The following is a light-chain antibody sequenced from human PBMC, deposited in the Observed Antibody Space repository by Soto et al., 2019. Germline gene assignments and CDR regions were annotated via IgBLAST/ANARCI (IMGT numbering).Light chain of an antibody. V-gene: IGKV3-15*01. J-gene: IGKJ1*01. Sequence: EIVMTQSPATLSVSPGDRAALSCRASQSVSSNLAWYQQKPGQAPRLLIYGASTRANGIPARFSGSGSGTEFTLTISSLQSEDFAVYYCQQYNSWPWTFGQGTKVEIK. CDR2: GAS. CDR1: QSVSSN. CDR3: QQYNSWPWT.